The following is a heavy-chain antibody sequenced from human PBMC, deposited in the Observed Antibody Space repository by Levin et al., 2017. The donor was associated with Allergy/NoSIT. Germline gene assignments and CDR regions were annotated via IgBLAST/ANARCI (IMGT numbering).Heavy chain of an antibody. CDR2: MNPYSGHT. V-gene: IGHV1-8*01. CDR1: GYTFTRYD. Sequence: PAASVKVSCKASGYTFTRYDINWVRQAPGQGLEWVGWMNPYSGHTGYAQKFQGRVTMTRNTSISTAYMELSSLRSEDTAVYYCARVDWVSPFYYFDYWGQGNLVTVSS. CDR3: ARVDWVSPFYYFDY. J-gene: IGHJ4*02. D-gene: IGHD3-9*01.